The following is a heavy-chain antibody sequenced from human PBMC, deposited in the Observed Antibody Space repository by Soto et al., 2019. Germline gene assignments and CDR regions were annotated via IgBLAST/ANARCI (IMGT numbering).Heavy chain of an antibody. D-gene: IGHD2-2*01. CDR1: GDSVSSNSAA. J-gene: IGHJ6*02. CDR2: TYYRSKWYN. CDR3: AKEGYCSSTSCQGDYYYYGMDV. Sequence: PSQTLSLTCAISGDSVSSNSAAWNWIRQSPSRGLEWLGRTYYRSKWYNDYAVSVKSRITINPDTSKNQFSLQLNSVTPEDTAVYYCAKEGYCSSTSCQGDYYYYGMDVWGQGTTVTVSS. V-gene: IGHV6-1*01.